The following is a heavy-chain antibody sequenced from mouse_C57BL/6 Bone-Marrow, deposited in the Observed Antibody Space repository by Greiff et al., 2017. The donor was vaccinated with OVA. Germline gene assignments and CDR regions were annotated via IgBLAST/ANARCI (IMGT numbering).Heavy chain of an antibody. CDR2: IYPGSGST. D-gene: IGHD2-4*01. V-gene: IGHV1-55*01. Sequence: QVQLQQPGAELVKPGASVKMSCKASGYTFTSYWITWVKQRPGQGLEWIGDIYPGSGSTNYNEKFKSKATLTVDTSSSTAYMQLSSLTSEDSAVYYCARSDYDETTAWFAYWGQGTLVTVSA. CDR3: ARSDYDETTAWFAY. CDR1: GYTFTSYW. J-gene: IGHJ3*01.